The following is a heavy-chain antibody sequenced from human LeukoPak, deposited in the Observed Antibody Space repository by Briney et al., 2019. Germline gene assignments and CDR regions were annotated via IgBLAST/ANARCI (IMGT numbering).Heavy chain of an antibody. CDR2: IYTSGST. D-gene: IGHD3-9*01. J-gene: IGHJ5*02. Sequence: SETLSLTCTVSGGSISSYYWSWIRQPAGKGLEWIGRIYTSGSTNYNPSLKSRVTMSVDTSKNQFSLKLSSVTAADTAVYYCARDLALRYFRWFDPWGQGTLVTVSS. CDR1: GGSISSYY. CDR3: ARDLALRYFRWFDP. V-gene: IGHV4-4*07.